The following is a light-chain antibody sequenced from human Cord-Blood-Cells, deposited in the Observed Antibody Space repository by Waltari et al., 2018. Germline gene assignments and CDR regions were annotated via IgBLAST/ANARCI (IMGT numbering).Light chain of an antibody. J-gene: IGLJ2*01. CDR3: SSYTSSSTVV. V-gene: IGLV2-14*01. CDR1: ISDVGGYNY. Sequence: QSALTQPASASRSPGQSITYSSTVTISDVGGYNYVSWYQQHPGKSPKLMIYDVSNRPSGVSNRFSGSKSGNTASLTISGLQAEDEADYYCSSYTSSSTVVFGGGTKLTVL. CDR2: DVS.